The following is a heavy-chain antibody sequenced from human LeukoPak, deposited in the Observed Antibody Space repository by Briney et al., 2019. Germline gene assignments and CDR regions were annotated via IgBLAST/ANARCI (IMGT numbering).Heavy chain of an antibody. Sequence: PSETLSLTCAVYGGSFSGDFWSWIRQSPGKGLEWIGEINHGGSTTYNPSLQSRVTISVDTSKNQFSLKLSSVTAADTAVYYCARGRRGLRNNWFDPWGQGTLVTVSS. CDR1: GGSFSGDF. V-gene: IGHV4-34*01. J-gene: IGHJ5*02. CDR3: ARGRRGLRNNWFDP. CDR2: INHGGST. D-gene: IGHD4-17*01.